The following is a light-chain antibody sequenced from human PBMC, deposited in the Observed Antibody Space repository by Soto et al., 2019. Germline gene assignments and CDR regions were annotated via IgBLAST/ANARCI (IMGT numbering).Light chain of an antibody. Sequence: EIVFTQSPGTLSLSPGERATLSCRASQSVSSIYLAWYQQKPGQAPSLIIYATSSRDTGIPDRFSGSGSGTECSLTISRLEPEDFEVDYCQQYGSSTITFGQGTRLEIK. CDR2: ATS. V-gene: IGKV3-20*01. J-gene: IGKJ5*01. CDR1: QSVSSIY. CDR3: QQYGSSTIT.